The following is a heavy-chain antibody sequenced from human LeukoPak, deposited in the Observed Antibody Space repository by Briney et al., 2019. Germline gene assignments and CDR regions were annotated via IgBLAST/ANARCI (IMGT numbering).Heavy chain of an antibody. V-gene: IGHV3-23*01. J-gene: IGHJ5*02. Sequence: PGGSLRLSCAASGFTFNLAWINWVRQAPGKGLEWVSTISASGSNTYYADSVKGRFTISRDNSKNTMYLQINSLRAEDTAIYYCAKDVWWSVSWGQGTLVTVSS. CDR2: ISASGSNT. CDR1: GFTFNLAW. CDR3: AKDVWWSVS. D-gene: IGHD2-8*02.